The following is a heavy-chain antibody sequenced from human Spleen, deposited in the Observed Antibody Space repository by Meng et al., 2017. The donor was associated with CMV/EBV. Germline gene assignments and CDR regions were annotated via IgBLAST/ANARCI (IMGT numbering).Heavy chain of an antibody. J-gene: IGHJ4*02. CDR3: TRAGVGASYFDY. CDR1: GFTVSSNY. CDR2: TRNRANSYTT. Sequence: GESLKISCAASGFTVSSNYMSWVRQAPGKGLEWVGRTRNRANSYTTEYAASVKGRFTISRDDSKNSLFLQMNSLKTEDTAVYYCTRAGVGASYFDYWGQGTLVTVSS. V-gene: IGHV3-72*01. D-gene: IGHD1-26*01.